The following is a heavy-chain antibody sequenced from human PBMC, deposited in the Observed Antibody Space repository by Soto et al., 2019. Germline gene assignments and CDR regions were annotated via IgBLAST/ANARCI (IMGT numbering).Heavy chain of an antibody. CDR3: AKEMFSSSWYYFDY. V-gene: IGHV3-23*01. J-gene: IGHJ4*02. D-gene: IGHD6-13*01. Sequence: GGSLRLSCVASGFTFSIYAMTWVRQAPGRGLEWVSATGGGGTSRYYADSVKGRFTISRDNSKNTLYLQMNSLRAEDTAVYYCAKEMFSSSWYYFDYWGLGALVTVSS. CDR1: GFTFSIYA. CDR2: TGGGGTSR.